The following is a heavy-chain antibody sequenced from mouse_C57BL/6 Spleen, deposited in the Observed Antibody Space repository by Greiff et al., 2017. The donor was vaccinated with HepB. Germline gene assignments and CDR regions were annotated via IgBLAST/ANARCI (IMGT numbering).Heavy chain of an antibody. CDR2: IDPEDGET. CDR1: GFNIKDYY. D-gene: IGHD2-3*01. CDR3: ARSSDGYYLHYYAIDY. V-gene: IGHV14-2*01. J-gene: IGHJ4*01. Sequence: EVKLMESGAELVKPGASVKLSCTASGFNIKDYYMHWVKQRTEQGLEWIGRIDPEDGETKYAPKFQGKATITADTSSNTAYLQLSSLTSEDTAVYYCARSSDGYYLHYYAIDYWGQGTSVTVSS.